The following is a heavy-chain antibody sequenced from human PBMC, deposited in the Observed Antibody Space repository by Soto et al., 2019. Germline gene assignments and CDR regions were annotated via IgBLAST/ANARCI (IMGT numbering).Heavy chain of an antibody. V-gene: IGHV4-31*03. CDR1: GGSISSGGYY. J-gene: IGHJ6*03. Sequence: SETLSLTCTVSGGSISSGGYYWSWIRQHPGKGLEWIGYIYYSGSTNYNPSLKSRVTISVDTSKNQFSLKLSSVTAADTAVYYCARGSRYYYSYMDVWGKGTTVTVSS. CDR2: IYYSGST. CDR3: ARGSRYYYSYMDV.